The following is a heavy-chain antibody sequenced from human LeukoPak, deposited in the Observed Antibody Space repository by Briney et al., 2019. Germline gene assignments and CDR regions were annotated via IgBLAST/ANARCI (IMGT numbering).Heavy chain of an antibody. Sequence: PGGSLRLSCVASGFMFSDHAFHWVRQSADKGLEWVALIGSDGSKKYYADSVQGRFTVSRENSKNTLFLQMNALRPDDTAAYFCARQMTSTRLFDSWGEGTLVTVSS. CDR3: ARQMTSTRLFDS. CDR1: GFMFSDHA. D-gene: IGHD5/OR15-5a*01. CDR2: IGSDGSKK. J-gene: IGHJ4*02. V-gene: IGHV3-30*04.